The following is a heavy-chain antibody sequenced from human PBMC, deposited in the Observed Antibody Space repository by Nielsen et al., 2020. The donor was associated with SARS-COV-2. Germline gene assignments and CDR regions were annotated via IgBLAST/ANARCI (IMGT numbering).Heavy chain of an antibody. Sequence: GGSLRLSCAASGFMFSTYAMSWVRQAPGKGLEWVSGLTGSGGRTRSADSVEGRFTISRDNSKNTLYLQMNSLRAEDTAVYYCAKAFRSSDWVRAATDFWGQGTLVTVSS. CDR3: AKAFRSSDWVRAATDF. V-gene: IGHV3-23*01. D-gene: IGHD6-25*01. J-gene: IGHJ4*02. CDR1: GFMFSTYA. CDR2: LTGSGGRT.